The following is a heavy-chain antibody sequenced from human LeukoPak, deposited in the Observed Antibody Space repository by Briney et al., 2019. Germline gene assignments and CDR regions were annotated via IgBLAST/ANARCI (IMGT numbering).Heavy chain of an antibody. CDR3: AKDAPRAIAYYYDSSGPD. CDR2: ITSSSNSI. J-gene: IGHJ4*02. V-gene: IGHV3-21*04. CDR1: GFTFSSYS. Sequence: GGSLRLSCAASGFTFSSYSIDWVRQAPGKGLEWVSFITSSSNSIQYADSVKGRFTISRDNSKNTLYLQMNSLRAEDTAVYYCAKDAPRAIAYYYDSSGPDWGQGTLVTVSS. D-gene: IGHD3-22*01.